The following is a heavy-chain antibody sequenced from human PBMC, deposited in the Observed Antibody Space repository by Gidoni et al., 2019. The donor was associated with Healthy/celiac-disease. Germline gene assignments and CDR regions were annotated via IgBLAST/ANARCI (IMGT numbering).Heavy chain of an antibody. V-gene: IGHV3-23*04. Sequence: EVQLVESGGGLVQPGGSLRLSCAASGFTFSSYAMSWVRQAPGKGLEWVSAISGSGGSTYYADSVKGRFTISRDNSKNTLYLQMNSLRAEDTAVYYCAKVGYCSSTSCPNYYYYGMDVWGQGTTVTVSS. J-gene: IGHJ6*02. D-gene: IGHD2-2*03. CDR3: AKVGYCSSTSCPNYYYYGMDV. CDR1: GFTFSSYA. CDR2: ISGSGGST.